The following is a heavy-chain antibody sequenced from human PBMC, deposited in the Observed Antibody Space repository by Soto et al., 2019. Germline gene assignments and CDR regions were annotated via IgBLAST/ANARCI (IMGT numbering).Heavy chain of an antibody. Sequence: ASVKVSCKASGYTFTGYYMHWVRQAPGQGLEWMGWINPNSGGTNYAQKFQGRVTMTRDTSISTAYMELSRLRSDDTAVYYCARDLGGIAARRAYYYYYGMDVWGQGTTVTAP. CDR2: INPNSGGT. V-gene: IGHV1-2*02. CDR1: GYTFTGYY. CDR3: ARDLGGIAARRAYYYYYGMDV. J-gene: IGHJ6*02. D-gene: IGHD6-6*01.